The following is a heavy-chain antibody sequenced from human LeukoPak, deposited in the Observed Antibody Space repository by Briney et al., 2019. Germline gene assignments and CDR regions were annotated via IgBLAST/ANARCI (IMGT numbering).Heavy chain of an antibody. D-gene: IGHD3-10*01. CDR1: GYTFTGYY. Sequence: ASVKVSCKASGYTFTGYYLYWVRQAPGQGLEWMGRINPNSGDTEYTQKFQDWVTMTRDTSTRTAYMELSGLRSGDTAVYFCVRGAGSGTYKRYDLWGQGTLVTVSS. J-gene: IGHJ4*02. CDR2: INPNSGDT. V-gene: IGHV1-2*04. CDR3: VRGAGSGTYKRYDL.